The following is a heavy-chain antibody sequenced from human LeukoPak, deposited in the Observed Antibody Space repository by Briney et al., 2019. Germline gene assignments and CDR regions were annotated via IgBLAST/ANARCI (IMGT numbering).Heavy chain of an antibody. J-gene: IGHJ5*02. CDR1: GGSIRSSSYY. Sequence: SETLSLTCTVSGGSIRSSSYYWGWIRQPPGKGLEWIGSIYNSGSTYYNPSLKSRVTISVDTSKNQFSLKLSSVTAADTAVYYCARALSDYDREGHWFDPWGQGTLVTVSS. CDR3: ARALSDYDREGHWFDP. D-gene: IGHD3-22*01. V-gene: IGHV4-39*07. CDR2: IYNSGST.